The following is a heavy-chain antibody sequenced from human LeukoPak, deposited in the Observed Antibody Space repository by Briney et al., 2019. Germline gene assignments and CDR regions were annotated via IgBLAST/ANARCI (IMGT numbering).Heavy chain of an antibody. CDR2: ISAYNGNT. CDR3: ARAGNYDFWSGSYYMDV. Sequence: ASVKVSCKASGYTFTSYGISWVRQAPGQGLEWMGWISAYNGNTNYAQKLQGRVTMTTDTPTSTAYMELRSLRSDDTAVYYCARAGNYDFWSGSYYMDVWGKGTTVTVSS. D-gene: IGHD3-3*01. V-gene: IGHV1-18*01. CDR1: GYTFTSYG. J-gene: IGHJ6*03.